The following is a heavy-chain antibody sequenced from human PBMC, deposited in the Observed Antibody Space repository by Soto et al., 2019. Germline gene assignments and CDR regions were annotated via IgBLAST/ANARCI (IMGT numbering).Heavy chain of an antibody. CDR1: GFTFSSHG. J-gene: IGHJ4*02. CDR3: ARQGMPRGGVVSDQVNFDC. Sequence: QEQLVESGGGVVQPGRSLGLSCAASGFTFSSHGMHWVRQAPGKELEWVAVIWYDGSNKYYADSVKGRFTISRDNSKNTLYLQMNSLRAEDTAVYYCARQGMPRGGVVSDQVNFDCWGQGTLVTVSS. D-gene: IGHD3-10*01. V-gene: IGHV3-33*01. CDR2: IWYDGSNK.